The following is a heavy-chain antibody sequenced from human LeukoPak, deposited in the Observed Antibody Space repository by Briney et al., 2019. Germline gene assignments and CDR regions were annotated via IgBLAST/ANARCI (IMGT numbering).Heavy chain of an antibody. Sequence: GGSLRLSCAASGFTFNSYAMHWVRQAPGKGLEWVAVVSYDESNKLYADSVKGRFTISRDNSKNTLYLQMNSLRAEDTAVYYCAKEPAHRGYFDYWGQGTLVTVSS. CDR2: VSYDESNK. J-gene: IGHJ4*02. V-gene: IGHV3-30-3*01. CDR3: AKEPAHRGYFDY. D-gene: IGHD1-14*01. CDR1: GFTFNSYA.